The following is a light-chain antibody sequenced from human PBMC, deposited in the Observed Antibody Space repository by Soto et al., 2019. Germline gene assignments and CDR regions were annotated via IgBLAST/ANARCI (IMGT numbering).Light chain of an antibody. V-gene: IGLV1-40*01. Sequence: QSVLTQPPSVSGAPGQRVTISCTGSSSNIGAGYDVHWYQQFPGTTPKFLIYGNTNRPSGVPDRFSASKSGTSVSLDITGLQAEDGAEYFCQSYDSSLTVVFGGGTQLTVL. CDR3: QSYDSSLTVV. CDR2: GNT. J-gene: IGLJ2*01. CDR1: SSNIGAGYD.